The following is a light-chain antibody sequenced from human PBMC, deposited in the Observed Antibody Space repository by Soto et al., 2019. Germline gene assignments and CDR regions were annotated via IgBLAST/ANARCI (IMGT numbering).Light chain of an antibody. Sequence: QSVLTQSPSASASLGASVKLTCTLSSGHSSYAIAWHQQQPEKGPRYLMNLNIDGSHSKGDGIPDRFSGSSAGAERYLTISRLQSEDEADYYCQTWVTGIVVCGGGTKLTVL. CDR1: SGHSSYA. CDR2: LNIDGSH. CDR3: QTWVTGIVV. J-gene: IGLJ2*01. V-gene: IGLV4-69*01.